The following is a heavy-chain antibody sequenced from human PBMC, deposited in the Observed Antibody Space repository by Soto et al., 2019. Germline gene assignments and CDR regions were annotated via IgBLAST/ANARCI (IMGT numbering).Heavy chain of an antibody. Sequence: QVQLQESGPGLVKPSQTLSLTCTVSGGSISSGDYYWSWIRQPPGKGLEWIGYIYYSGSTYYNPSLTSRVTISVDTSKNQFSLKLSSVTAAATAVYYCARDRGYWDILTGSSSPSGMDVWGQGTKVTVSS. V-gene: IGHV4-30-4*01. CDR2: IYYSGST. D-gene: IGHD3-9*01. J-gene: IGHJ6*02. CDR3: ARDRGYWDILTGSSSPSGMDV. CDR1: GGSISSGDYY.